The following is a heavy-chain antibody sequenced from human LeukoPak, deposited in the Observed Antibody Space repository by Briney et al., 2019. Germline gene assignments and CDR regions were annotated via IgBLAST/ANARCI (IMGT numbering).Heavy chain of an antibody. J-gene: IGHJ4*02. CDR3: ARDPSYYDSSGYYFDY. CDR2: IIPIFGTA. Sequence: SVKVSCKASGGTFSSYAINWVRQAPGQGLEWMGRIIPIFGTANYAQKFQGRVTITTDESTSTAYMELSSLRSEDTAVYYCARDPSYYDSSGYYFDYWGQGTLVTVSS. CDR1: GGTFSSYA. V-gene: IGHV1-69*05. D-gene: IGHD3-22*01.